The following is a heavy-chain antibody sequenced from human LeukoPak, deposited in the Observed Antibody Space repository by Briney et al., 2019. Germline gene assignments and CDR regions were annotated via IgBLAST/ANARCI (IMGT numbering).Heavy chain of an antibody. Sequence: SETLSLTCNVSGASISSSSYYWGWIRQPPAKGLEWIGTSGGTYYNPSLKSRVIISVDTSKNQFSLKLSSVTPADTALFYFSKQGGSGRSYDYWGQGTLVPVSS. CDR2: SGGT. CDR3: SKQGGSGRSYDY. J-gene: IGHJ4*02. D-gene: IGHD3-10*01. V-gene: IGHV4-39*01. CDR1: GASISSSSYY.